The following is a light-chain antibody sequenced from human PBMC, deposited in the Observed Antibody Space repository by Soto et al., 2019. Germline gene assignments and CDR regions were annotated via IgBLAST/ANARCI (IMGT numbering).Light chain of an antibody. CDR1: QSISSY. V-gene: IGKV3-11*01. CDR3: QQRSNWPPIT. J-gene: IGKJ5*01. Sequence: ETVLTQSPATLSLSPGARATLSCRARQSISSYLAWYQQKPGQAPRLLIYDASNRATGIPARFSGSGSGTDFTLTISSLEPEDFAVYYCQQRSNWPPITFGQGTRLEIK. CDR2: DAS.